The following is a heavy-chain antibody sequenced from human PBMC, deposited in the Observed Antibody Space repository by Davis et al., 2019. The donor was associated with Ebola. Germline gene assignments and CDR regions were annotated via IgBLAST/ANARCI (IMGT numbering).Heavy chain of an antibody. V-gene: IGHV1-69*13. D-gene: IGHD1-26*01. CDR1: GGTFSSYA. CDR3: ARQVKLLSAFDI. J-gene: IGHJ3*02. Sequence: SVKVSCKASGGTFSSYAISWVRQAPGQGLEWMGGIIPIFGTANYAQKFQGRVTITADESTSTAYMELSSLRSEDTAVYYCARQVKLLSAFDIWGQGTVVTVSS. CDR2: IIPIFGTA.